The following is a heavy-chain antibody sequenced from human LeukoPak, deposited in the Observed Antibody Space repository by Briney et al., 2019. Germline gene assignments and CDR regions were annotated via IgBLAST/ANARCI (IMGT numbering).Heavy chain of an antibody. V-gene: IGHV4-4*07. J-gene: IGHJ6*03. CDR2: ISSSGSA. CDR3: ATEPTRTPYYYMDV. D-gene: IGHD1-1*01. Sequence: SETLSLTRTVSGGSISSYYWNWIRQPAGKGLEWIGRISSSGSANYNPSLKSQVTLSVDTSRNQLSLILNSVTAADTAVFYCATEPTRTPYYYMDVWGKGTTVIVSS. CDR1: GGSISSYY.